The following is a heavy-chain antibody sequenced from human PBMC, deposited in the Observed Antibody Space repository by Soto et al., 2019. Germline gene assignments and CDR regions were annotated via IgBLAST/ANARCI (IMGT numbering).Heavy chain of an antibody. Sequence: QVHLVQSGTEVKKPGASVKVSCKASGYTFTNYAIHWVRQAPGQRLEWLGWINATNGNTKSSQQFQDRVTITRDTSATTAYMELSSLRSETTAVYYCARGGNVVVVVADYGMDVWGQGTKVTVSS. CDR1: GYTFTNYA. J-gene: IGHJ6*02. V-gene: IGHV1-3*01. CDR3: ARGGNVVVVVADYGMDV. D-gene: IGHD2-15*01. CDR2: INATNGNT.